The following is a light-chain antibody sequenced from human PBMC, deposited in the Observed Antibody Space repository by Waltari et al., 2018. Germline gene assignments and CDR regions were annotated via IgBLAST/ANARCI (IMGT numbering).Light chain of an antibody. V-gene: IGLV3-1*01. CDR3: QAWDSGIGV. Sequence: YELTQPPSVSVSPGQAANIACSGDDVGNKYTSWFQQKPGHSPVLVIFEDNKRPPGILERFCASNPGNIATLTRSETQPMDEADYYCQAWDSGIGVFGTGTKVIVL. J-gene: IGLJ1*01. CDR2: EDN. CDR1: DVGNKY.